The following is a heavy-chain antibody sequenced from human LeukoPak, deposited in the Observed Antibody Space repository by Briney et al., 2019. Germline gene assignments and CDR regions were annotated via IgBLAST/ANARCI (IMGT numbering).Heavy chain of an antibody. J-gene: IGHJ1*01. CDR3: ARSGYSSSWEYFQH. CDR1: GGTFSSYA. Sequence: SVKVSCKASGGTFSSYAISWVRQAPGQGLEWMGRIIPILGIANYAQKFQGRVTITADKSTSTAYMELSSLRSEDTAVYYCARSGYSSSWEYFQHWGQGTLVTVSS. D-gene: IGHD6-13*01. V-gene: IGHV1-69*04. CDR2: IIPILGIA.